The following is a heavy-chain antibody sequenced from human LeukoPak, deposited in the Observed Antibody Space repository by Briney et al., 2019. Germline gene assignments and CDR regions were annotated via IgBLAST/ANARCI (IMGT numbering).Heavy chain of an antibody. CDR2: ISYDGSNK. CDR1: GFTFSSYA. CDR3: AREEGLTVTIDY. V-gene: IGHV3-30-3*01. Sequence: GRPLRLSCAASGFTFSSYAMHWVRQAPGKGLEWVAVISYDGSNKYYADSVKGRFTISRDNSKNKLYLQMNSLRAEDTAVYYCAREEGLTVTIDYWGQGTLVTVSS. D-gene: IGHD4-17*01. J-gene: IGHJ4*02.